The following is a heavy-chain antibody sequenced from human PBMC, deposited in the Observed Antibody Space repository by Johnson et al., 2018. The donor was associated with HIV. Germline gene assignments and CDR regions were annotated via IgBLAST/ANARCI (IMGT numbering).Heavy chain of an antibody. J-gene: IGHJ3*02. D-gene: IGHD3-10*01. CDR3: ALEAVRSTDAFDI. CDR1: GFTFSSYG. V-gene: IGHV3-30*03. Sequence: QLVESGGGLVQPGGSLRLSCAASGFTFSSYGMHWVRQAPGKGLEWVAVISYDGSNKNYADSVKGRFTISRDNSKNTLYLQMNSLRAEDTAVYYCALEAVRSTDAFDIWGQGTLVTVSS. CDR2: ISYDGSNK.